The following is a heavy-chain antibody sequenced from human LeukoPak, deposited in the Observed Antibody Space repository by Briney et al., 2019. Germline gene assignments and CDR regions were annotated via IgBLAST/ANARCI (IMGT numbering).Heavy chain of an antibody. CDR1: GGSFSGYY. Sequence: PSETLSLTCAVYGGSFSGYYWSWLRQPPGKWLEWIGEINHSGSTNYNPSLKSRVTISVDTSKNQFSLKLSSVTAADTAVYYCARRPGFGDLYAYYYYYYMDVWGKGTTVTISS. D-gene: IGHD3-10*01. V-gene: IGHV4-34*01. CDR2: INHSGST. J-gene: IGHJ6*03. CDR3: ARRPGFGDLYAYYYYYYMDV.